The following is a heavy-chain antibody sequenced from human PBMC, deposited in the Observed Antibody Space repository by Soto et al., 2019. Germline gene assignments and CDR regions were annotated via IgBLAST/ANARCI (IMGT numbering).Heavy chain of an antibody. CDR3: ARVFTVTTYRWFDP. CDR2: INHSGST. J-gene: IGHJ5*02. D-gene: IGHD4-17*01. CDR1: GGSFSGYY. V-gene: IGHV4-34*01. Sequence: QVQLQQWGAGLLKPSETLSLTCAVYGGSFSGYYWSWIRQPPGKGLEWIGEINHSGSTNYNPSLKSRVTLSVDTSKNQFSLKLSSVTAADTAVYYCARVFTVTTYRWFDPWGQGTLVTVSS.